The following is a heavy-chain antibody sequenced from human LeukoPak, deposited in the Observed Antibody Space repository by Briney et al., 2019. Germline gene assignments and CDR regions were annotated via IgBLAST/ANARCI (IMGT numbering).Heavy chain of an antibody. J-gene: IGHJ6*04. CDR3: AELGITMIGGV. CDR2: ISGSGSTI. V-gene: IGHV3-48*03. Sequence: PGGSLRLSCAASGFTFSSYEMNWVRQAPGKGLEWVSYISGSGSTIYYADSVKGRFTITRNNAKNSLYLQMNSLRAEDTAVYYCAELGITMIGGVWGKGTTVTISS. CDR1: GFTFSSYE. D-gene: IGHD3-10*02.